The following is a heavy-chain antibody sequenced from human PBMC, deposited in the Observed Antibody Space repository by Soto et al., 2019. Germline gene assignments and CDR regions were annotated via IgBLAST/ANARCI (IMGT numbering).Heavy chain of an antibody. CDR1: GGSISSSSYY. CDR2: IYYSGST. D-gene: IGHD3-3*01. Sequence: PSETLSLTCTVSGGSISSSSYYWGWIRQPPGKGLEWIGSIYYSGSTYYNPSLKSRVTISVDTSKNQFSLKLSSVTAADTAVYYCARSPTKFGVVIIRGDNWFDPWGQGTLVTVSS. CDR3: ARSPTKFGVVIIRGDNWFDP. V-gene: IGHV4-39*01. J-gene: IGHJ5*02.